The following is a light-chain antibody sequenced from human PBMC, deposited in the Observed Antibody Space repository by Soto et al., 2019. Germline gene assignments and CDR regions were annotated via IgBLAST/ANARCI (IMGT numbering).Light chain of an antibody. CDR3: TSYVGNDIWV. CDR1: SSDVGAYKY. V-gene: IGLV2-8*01. J-gene: IGLJ3*02. Sequence: QSALTQPPSASGSPGQSVTISCNGTSSDVGAYKYVSWYQQYPGKAPKLMIYEVTKRPSGVPDRFSGSKSVNTASLTVSGLQAEDEADYYCTSYVGNDIWVFGGGTKVTVL. CDR2: EVT.